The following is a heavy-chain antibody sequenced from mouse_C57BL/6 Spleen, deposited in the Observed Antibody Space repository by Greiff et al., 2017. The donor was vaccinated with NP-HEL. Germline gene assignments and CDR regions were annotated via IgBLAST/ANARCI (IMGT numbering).Heavy chain of an antibody. D-gene: IGHD6-1*01. V-gene: IGHV1-26*01. CDR2: INPNNGGT. J-gene: IGHJ2*01. Sequence: VQLQQSGPELVKPGASVKISCKASGYTFTDYYMNWVKQSHGKSLEWIGDINPNNGGTSYNQKFKGKATLTVDKSSSTAYMELRSLTSEDSAVYYCASPLMYYFDDWGKGTTLTVAS. CDR3: ASPLMYYFDD. CDR1: GYTFTDYY.